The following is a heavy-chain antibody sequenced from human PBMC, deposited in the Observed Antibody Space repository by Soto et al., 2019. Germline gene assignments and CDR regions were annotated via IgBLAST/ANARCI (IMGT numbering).Heavy chain of an antibody. CDR1: GGSISSYY. Sequence: SETLSLTCTVSGGSISSYYWSWIRQPPGKGLEWIGYIYYSGSTNYNPSLKSRVTISVDTSKNQFSLKLSSVTAADTAVYYCARFRRTNGSGSYRLDGMDVWGQGTTVTVSS. CDR3: ARFRRTNGSGSYRLDGMDV. CDR2: IYYSGST. D-gene: IGHD3-10*01. V-gene: IGHV4-59*01. J-gene: IGHJ6*02.